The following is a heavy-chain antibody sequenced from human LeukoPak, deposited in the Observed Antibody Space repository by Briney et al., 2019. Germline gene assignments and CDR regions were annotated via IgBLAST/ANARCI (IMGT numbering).Heavy chain of an antibody. D-gene: IGHD6-25*01. CDR1: GYSFTNYW. CDR2: VYPGDSHA. J-gene: IGHJ4*02. V-gene: IGHV5-51*01. Sequence: GESLKISCKGSGYSFTNYWIGWVRQMPGRGLEWMGIVYPGDSHARYSPSFQGQVTISADKSISTAYLQWSGLTASDTAMYYCAREVGRVAAPRLWQRYYFDYWGQGTLVTVSS. CDR3: AREVGRVAAPRLWQRYYFDY.